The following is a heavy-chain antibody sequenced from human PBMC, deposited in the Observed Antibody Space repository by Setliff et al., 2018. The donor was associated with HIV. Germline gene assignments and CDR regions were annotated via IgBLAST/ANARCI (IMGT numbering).Heavy chain of an antibody. D-gene: IGHD7-27*01. CDR3: ALTAHNLLRGYMDV. Sequence: LSLTCTVSGGPVSTYYWSWIRQPAGKGLEWIGRFYVGGDTNYNPSLKSRVTMSVDTSKKQFSLKLKSVTAADTAVYYCALTAHNLLRGYMDVWGKGTKVTVS. J-gene: IGHJ6*03. CDR2: FYVGGDT. CDR1: GGPVSTYY. V-gene: IGHV4-4*07.